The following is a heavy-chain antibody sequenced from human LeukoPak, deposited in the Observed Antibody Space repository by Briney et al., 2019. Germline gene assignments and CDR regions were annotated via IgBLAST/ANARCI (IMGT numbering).Heavy chain of an antibody. CDR2: IYPGDSDT. D-gene: IGHD2-2*01. V-gene: IGHV5-51*01. CDR3: ASGYCSSTSCAHDAFDI. J-gene: IGHJ3*02. Sequence: GESLKISCKGSGYSFTSYWIGWVRQMPGKGLEWMGIIYPGDSDTRYSPSFQGQVTISADKSISTAYLQWSSLKAPDTAMCYCASGYCSSTSCAHDAFDIWGQGTMVTVSS. CDR1: GYSFTSYW.